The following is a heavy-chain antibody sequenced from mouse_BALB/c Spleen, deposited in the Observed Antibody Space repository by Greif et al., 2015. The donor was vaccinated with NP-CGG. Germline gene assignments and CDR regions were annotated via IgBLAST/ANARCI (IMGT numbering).Heavy chain of an antibody. V-gene: IGHV14-4*02. D-gene: IGHD2-3*01. Sequence: VQLQQSGAELVRSGASVKLSCTASGFNIKDYYMHWVKQRPEQGLEWIGWIDPENGDTEYASKFQGKATMTADTSSNTAYLQLSSLTSEAPAVYYCKARNDGYPAWFAYWGQGTLVTVST. CDR3: KARNDGYPAWFAY. CDR2: IDPENGDT. J-gene: IGHJ3*01. CDR1: GFNIKDYY.